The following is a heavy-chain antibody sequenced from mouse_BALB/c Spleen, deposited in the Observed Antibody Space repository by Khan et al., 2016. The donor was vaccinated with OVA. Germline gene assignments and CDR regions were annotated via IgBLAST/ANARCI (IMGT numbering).Heavy chain of an antibody. J-gene: IGHJ3*01. CDR1: GYTFTSYY. D-gene: IGHD1-1*01. V-gene: IGHV1S81*02. Sequence: QVQLQQSGAELVKPGASVKLSCKASGYTFTSYYMYWVKQRPGQGLEWIGEINPSNGGTNVHEKFKSKATLTVDKSSSTAYMEVSSLTSEDSAVYYCTRGGYGSPFAYWGQGTLVTVSA. CDR3: TRGGYGSPFAY. CDR2: INPSNGGT.